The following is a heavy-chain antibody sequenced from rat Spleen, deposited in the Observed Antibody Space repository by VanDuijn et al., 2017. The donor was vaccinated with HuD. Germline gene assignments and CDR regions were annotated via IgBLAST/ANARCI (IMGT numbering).Heavy chain of an antibody. CDR2: IWGDGST. CDR1: GFSLTSYH. D-gene: IGHD1-4*01. V-gene: IGHV2-32*01. J-gene: IGHJ2*01. Sequence: QVQLKESGPGLVKPSETLSLTCTVSGFSLTSYHVSWVRQPPGKGLEWMGVIWGDGSTAYNSALKSRLSISRDTSKSQVFLKMSSLKTEDTATYYCARDPGDWGQGVMVTVSS. CDR3: ARDPGD.